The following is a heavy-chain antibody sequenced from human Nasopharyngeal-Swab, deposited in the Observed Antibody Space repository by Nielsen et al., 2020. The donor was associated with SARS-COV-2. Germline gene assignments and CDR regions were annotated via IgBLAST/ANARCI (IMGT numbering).Heavy chain of an antibody. D-gene: IGHD4-17*01. CDR2: MNPNSGNT. V-gene: IGHV1-8*01. Sequence: ASVKVSCKASGYTFTSYDINWVRQATGQGLEWMGWMNPNSGNTGYAQKFQGRVTMTRNTSISTAYMELSSLRSDDTAVYYCARDSGRRRNDYGNSRHAFDIWGQGTLVTVSS. CDR1: GYTFTSYD. CDR3: ARDSGRRRNDYGNSRHAFDI. J-gene: IGHJ3*02.